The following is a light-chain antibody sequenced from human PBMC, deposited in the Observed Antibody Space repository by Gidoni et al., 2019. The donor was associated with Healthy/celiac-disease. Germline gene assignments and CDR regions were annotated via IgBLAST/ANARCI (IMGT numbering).Light chain of an antibody. V-gene: IGKV3-11*01. CDR1: QSVSSY. Sequence: EIVLTQSPATLSLSPGERATLSCRASQSVSSYLAWYQQKPGQAPRLLIYDASNRATGIPARFSGSGSGTDFTLTISSLEPEEFAVYYCQQRSNWPPRTFXXXTKVEIK. CDR2: DAS. J-gene: IGKJ1*01. CDR3: QQRSNWPPRT.